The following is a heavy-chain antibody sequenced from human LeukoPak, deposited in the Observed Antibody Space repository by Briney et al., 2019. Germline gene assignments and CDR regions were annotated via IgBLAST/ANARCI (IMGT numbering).Heavy chain of an antibody. J-gene: IGHJ4*02. Sequence: PSQTLSLTCTVSGGSITGGDYNWGWIRQSPGKGLEWIGYIYYTGSTYYNPSLKSRVTISVDTSKNQFSLKLSSVTAADTAVYYCASPGYSSGWYEYYFDYWGQGTLVTVSS. CDR1: GGSITGGDYN. D-gene: IGHD6-19*01. CDR2: IYYTGST. V-gene: IGHV4-30-4*08. CDR3: ASPGYSSGWYEYYFDY.